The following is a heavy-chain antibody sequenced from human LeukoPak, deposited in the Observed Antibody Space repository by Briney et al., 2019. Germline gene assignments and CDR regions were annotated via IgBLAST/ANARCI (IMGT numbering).Heavy chain of an antibody. CDR2: IRSCSSAI. CDR1: GFTFTTYS. J-gene: IGHJ4*02. CDR3: ARGHTAVTRHFDF. D-gene: IGHD4-17*01. Sequence: PGGSLRLSCEASGFTFTTYSMTWVRQAPGKGLEWVSIIRSCSSAIFSADALKGRFTISRDDAKNLLYLDMNSLRAEDTAVYYCARGHTAVTRHFDFWGQGTLVTVSS. V-gene: IGHV3-21*01.